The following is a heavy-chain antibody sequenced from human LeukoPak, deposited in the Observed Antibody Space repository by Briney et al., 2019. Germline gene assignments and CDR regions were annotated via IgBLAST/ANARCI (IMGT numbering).Heavy chain of an antibody. CDR2: IIPIFGTA. Sequence: SVKVSCKASGGTFSSYAISWVRQAPGQGLEWMGGIIPIFGTANYAQKFQGRVTITADKSTSTAYMELSSLRSEDTAVYYCARRGYCSGGSCYGYWGQGTLVTVSS. CDR1: GGTFSSYA. V-gene: IGHV1-69*06. D-gene: IGHD2-15*01. J-gene: IGHJ4*02. CDR3: ARRGYCSGGSCYGY.